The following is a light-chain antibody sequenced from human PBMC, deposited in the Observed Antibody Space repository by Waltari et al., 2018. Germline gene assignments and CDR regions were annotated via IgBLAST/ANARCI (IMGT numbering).Light chain of an antibody. J-gene: IGLJ3*02. CDR3: CSYAGSYTWV. V-gene: IGLV2-23*01. CDR2: DDN. Sequence: QPASVSGSPGESITISCTGTSSDVGNYNLVSWYQQYPGKAPKVMIYDDNRRPSGVSDRFSGSKSGNTASLTISGVQAEDEADYYCCSYAGSYTWVFGGGTKLTVL. CDR1: SSDVGNYNL.